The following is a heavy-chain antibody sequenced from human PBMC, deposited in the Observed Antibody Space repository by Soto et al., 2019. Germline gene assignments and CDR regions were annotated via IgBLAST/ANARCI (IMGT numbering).Heavy chain of an antibody. D-gene: IGHD3-16*02. CDR2: IYYSGST. Sequence: PSETLSLTCTVSGGSISSYYWSWIRQPPGKGLEWIGYIYYSGSTNYNPSLKSRVTISVDTSKNQFSLKLSSVTAADTAVYYCARSRWYDYVWGSYPEPACDAFDIWGQGTMVTVSS. CDR3: ARSRWYDYVWGSYPEPACDAFDI. V-gene: IGHV4-59*01. CDR1: GGSISSYY. J-gene: IGHJ3*02.